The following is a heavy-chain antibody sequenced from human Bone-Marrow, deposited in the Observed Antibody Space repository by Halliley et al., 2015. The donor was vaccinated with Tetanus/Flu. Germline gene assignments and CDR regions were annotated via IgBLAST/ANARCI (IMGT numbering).Heavy chain of an antibody. J-gene: IGHJ4*02. Sequence: LGWIGYFYYSGSTHYNPSLKSRVTMSADTSKNQFSLKLSSVTVADTAVYFCARDRGRIDGNLDIWGQGTLVTVSS. CDR3: ARDRGRIDGNLDI. CDR2: FYYSGST. D-gene: IGHD3-10*01. V-gene: IGHV4-31*02.